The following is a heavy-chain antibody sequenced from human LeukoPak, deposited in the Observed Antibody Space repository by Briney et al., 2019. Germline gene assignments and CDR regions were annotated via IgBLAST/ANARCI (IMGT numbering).Heavy chain of an antibody. J-gene: IGHJ4*02. CDR3: ARTFPTVTAYFDY. Sequence: SETLSLTCIVSGDSISSYYWSWIRQPPGKGLEWIGYIYHRGSTNYNPSLKSRVTISVDTSRNQFSLKLRSVTAADTAVYYCARTFPTVTAYFDYWGQGTLVTVSS. CDR2: IYHRGST. CDR1: GDSISSYY. V-gene: IGHV4-59*08. D-gene: IGHD4-17*01.